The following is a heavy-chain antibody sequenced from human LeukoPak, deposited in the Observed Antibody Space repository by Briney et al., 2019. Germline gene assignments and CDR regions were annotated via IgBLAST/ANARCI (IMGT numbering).Heavy chain of an antibody. CDR1: GFTFSTYS. CDR3: ARGYRYDSSGYYYAFDI. V-gene: IGHV3-48*02. Sequence: GGSLRLSCAASGFTFSTYSMNWVRQAPGKGLEWVSYISSSSSTIYYADSVKGRFTISRDNAKNSLYLQMNSLRDEDTAVYYCARGYRYDSSGYYYAFDIWGQGTMVTVSS. CDR2: ISSSSSTI. D-gene: IGHD3-22*01. J-gene: IGHJ3*02.